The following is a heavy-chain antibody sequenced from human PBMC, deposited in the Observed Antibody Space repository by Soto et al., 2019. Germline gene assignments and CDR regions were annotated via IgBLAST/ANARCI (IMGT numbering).Heavy chain of an antibody. CDR3: VRFGTDYYYYGMDV. D-gene: IGHD3-10*01. V-gene: IGHV3-53*01. J-gene: IGHJ6*02. Sequence: GGSLRLSCAASGFTVSSNYMSWVRQAPGKGLEWVSVIYSGGSTYYADSVKGRFTISRDNSKNTLYLQMNSLRAEDTAVYYCVRFGTDYYYYGMDVWGQGTTVTVSS. CDR1: GFTVSSNY. CDR2: IYSGGST.